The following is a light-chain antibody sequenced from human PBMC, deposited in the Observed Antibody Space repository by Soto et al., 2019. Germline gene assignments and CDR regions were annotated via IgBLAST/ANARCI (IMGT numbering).Light chain of an antibody. CDR1: QSVSGSY. J-gene: IGKJ1*01. CDR2: ATS. CDR3: QEYGTSRA. V-gene: IGKV3-20*01. Sequence: EIVLTQSPGTLSLSPGERATLSCRASQSVSGSYLDWYQQRPGQAPRLLIYATSSRATGTPDRFGGSGSGTDFTLTISRLEPEDCAVYYCQEYGTSRAFGQVTKVDIK.